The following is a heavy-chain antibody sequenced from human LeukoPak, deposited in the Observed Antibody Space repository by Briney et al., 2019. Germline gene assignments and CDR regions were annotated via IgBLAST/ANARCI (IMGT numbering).Heavy chain of an antibody. V-gene: IGHV4-59*01. CDR3: ARVLADYYDSSGYHPRYYYYYMDV. CDR2: IYYSGST. Sequence: SETLSLTCTVSGVSISNYYWSWIRQPPGKGLEWIGYIYYSGSTNYNPSLKSRVTISVDTSKNQFSLKLSSVTAADTAVYYCARVLADYYDSSGYHPRYYYYYMDVWGKGTTVTISS. J-gene: IGHJ6*03. D-gene: IGHD3-22*01. CDR1: GVSISNYY.